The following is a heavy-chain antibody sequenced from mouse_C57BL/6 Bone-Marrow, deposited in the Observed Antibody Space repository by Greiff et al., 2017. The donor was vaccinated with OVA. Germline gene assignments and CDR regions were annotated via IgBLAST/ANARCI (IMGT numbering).Heavy chain of an antibody. CDR2: IDPSDSYT. D-gene: IGHD1-1*01. J-gene: IGHJ2*01. V-gene: IGHV1-59*01. CDR1: GYTFTSYW. CDR3: ARDYGSVYYFDY. Sequence: QVQLQQPGAELVRPGTSVKLSCKASGYTFTSYWMHWVKQRPGQGLEWIGVIDPSDSYTNYNQKLKGKATLTVDTSSSTAYMQLSSLTSEDSAVYYCARDYGSVYYFDYWGQGTTLTVSS.